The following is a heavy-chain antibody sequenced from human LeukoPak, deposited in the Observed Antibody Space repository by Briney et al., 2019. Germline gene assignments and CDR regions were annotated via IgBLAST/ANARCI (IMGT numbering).Heavy chain of an antibody. V-gene: IGHV4-59*01. CDR3: ARGRWVSGPYYFDY. D-gene: IGHD6-13*01. CDR2: IYYSGST. CDR1: GGSISSYY. Sequence: SETLSLTCTVSGGSISSYYWSWIRQPPGKGLGWIGYIYYSGSTNYNPSLKSRVTISVDTSKNQFSLKLSSVTAADTAVYYCARGRWVSGPYYFDYWGQGTLVTVSS. J-gene: IGHJ4*02.